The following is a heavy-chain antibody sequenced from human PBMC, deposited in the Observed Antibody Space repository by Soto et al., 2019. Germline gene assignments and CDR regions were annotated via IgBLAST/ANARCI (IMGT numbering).Heavy chain of an antibody. CDR1: GYTFTGYY. Sequence: ASVKVSCKASGYTFTGYYMHWLLQAPGQGLEWMGWINPNSGGTNYAQKFQGWVTMTRDTSISTAYMELSRLRSDDTAVYYCARGVSIAARPNYYGMDVWGQGTTVTVSS. CDR3: ARGVSIAARPNYYGMDV. D-gene: IGHD6-6*01. CDR2: INPNSGGT. J-gene: IGHJ6*02. V-gene: IGHV1-2*04.